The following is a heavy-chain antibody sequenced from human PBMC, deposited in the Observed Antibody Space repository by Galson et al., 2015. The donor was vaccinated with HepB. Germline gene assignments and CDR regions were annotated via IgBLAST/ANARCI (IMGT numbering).Heavy chain of an antibody. CDR1: GFTFSSHS. J-gene: IGHJ3*02. CDR3: ARDPKMYYYDTSSFGVFATGAFDI. D-gene: IGHD3-22*01. Sequence: SLRLSCAASGFTFSSHSMNWVRQAPGKGLEWLSYISSSDTTIYYSDSVKGRFTISRDNARNSLYLQMNSLRDDDTAVYYCARDPKMYYYDTSSFGVFATGAFDIWGQGTTVTVSS. V-gene: IGHV3-48*02. CDR2: ISSSDTTI.